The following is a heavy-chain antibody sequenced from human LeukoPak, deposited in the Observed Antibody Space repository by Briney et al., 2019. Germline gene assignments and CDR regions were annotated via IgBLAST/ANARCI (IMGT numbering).Heavy chain of an antibody. V-gene: IGHV3-21*01. Sequence: GGSLRLSCAASGFTLSSYSMNWVRQAPGKGLEWVSSISSSSSYIYYADSVKGRFTISRDNAKNSLYLQMNSLRAEDTAVYYCARDRLRYFDWLDYGMDVWGQGTTVTVSS. CDR2: ISSSSSYI. CDR3: ARDRLRYFDWLDYGMDV. D-gene: IGHD3-9*01. J-gene: IGHJ6*02. CDR1: GFTLSSYS.